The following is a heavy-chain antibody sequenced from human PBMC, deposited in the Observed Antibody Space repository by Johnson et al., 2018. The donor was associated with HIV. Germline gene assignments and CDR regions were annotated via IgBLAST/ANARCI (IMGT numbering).Heavy chain of an antibody. CDR1: GYTFSSYA. V-gene: IGHV3-30-3*01. D-gene: IGHD5-12*01. CDR3: AREGGGYDGKGAFDI. Sequence: QVLLVESGGGVVQPGRSLRLSCAASGYTFSSYAMHWVRQAPGKGLEWVAVISYDANNKYYADSVKGRFTISRDNSKNTLYLQMNSLRAEDTAVYYCAREGGGYDGKGAFDIWGQGTMVTVSS. J-gene: IGHJ3*02. CDR2: ISYDANNK.